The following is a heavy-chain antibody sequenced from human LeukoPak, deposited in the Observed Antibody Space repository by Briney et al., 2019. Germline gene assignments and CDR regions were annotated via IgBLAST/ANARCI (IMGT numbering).Heavy chain of an antibody. Sequence: PGVSLRLFRGASGHIFHVYAMIWVRQSRGKALEGVSSLSGRGDLTLYADSVKDRFTISRDIFKHTLHLEMNSLRVADTAVYYCAKDRPNYYHNNGHYYRQNGDYWGQGTLVTVSS. CDR2: LSGRGDLT. V-gene: IGHV3-23*01. CDR3: AKDRPNYYHNNGHYYRQNGDY. D-gene: IGHD3-22*01. J-gene: IGHJ4*02. CDR1: GHIFHVYA.